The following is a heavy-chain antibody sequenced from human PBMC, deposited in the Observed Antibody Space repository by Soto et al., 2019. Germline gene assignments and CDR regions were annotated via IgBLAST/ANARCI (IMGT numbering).Heavy chain of an antibody. J-gene: IGHJ4*02. CDR3: ARVPRAYIAMPPAFDH. V-gene: IGHV3-30-3*01. Sequence: GGSLRLSCSASGFSFSNYAMHRVRQAPGKGLEWVAVISYDGSNKNYADSVKGRFTISRDNSRNTLYVQMSSLRVDDTAVYYCARVPRAYIAMPPAFDHWGLGTLVTVSS. CDR1: GFSFSNYA. D-gene: IGHD2-2*01. CDR2: ISYDGSNK.